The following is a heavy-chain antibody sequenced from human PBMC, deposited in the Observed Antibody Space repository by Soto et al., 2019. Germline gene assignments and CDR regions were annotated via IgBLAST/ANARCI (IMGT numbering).Heavy chain of an antibody. V-gene: IGHV3-30*19. J-gene: IGHJ5*02. CDR1: GFYFSDHG. D-gene: IGHD3-16*02. CDR3: VRDNGDRVEGTSRSGHGFDP. Sequence: RLYCVDSGFYFSDHGMHWVRQAPGKGLEWVAGISYGGTYKHYGDSVKGRFAISRDNSMSTMSLQMNNLRLDDSALYYCVRDNGDRVEGTSRSGHGFDPWGRGTLVTVSS. CDR2: ISYGGTYK.